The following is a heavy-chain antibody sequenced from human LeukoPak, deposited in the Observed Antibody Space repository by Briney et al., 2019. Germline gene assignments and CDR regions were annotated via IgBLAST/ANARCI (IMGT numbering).Heavy chain of an antibody. Sequence: GGSLRLSCAASGXTFNTYGMHWVRQAPGKGLEWVAVISYDGTNKHYADPVKGRFTISRDNSKNTLYLQMNSLRGEDTAVYYCAKDYLGASHTFDIWGQGTMVTVSS. J-gene: IGHJ3*02. CDR3: AKDYLGASHTFDI. V-gene: IGHV3-30*18. CDR2: ISYDGTNK. D-gene: IGHD1-26*01. CDR1: GXTFNTYG.